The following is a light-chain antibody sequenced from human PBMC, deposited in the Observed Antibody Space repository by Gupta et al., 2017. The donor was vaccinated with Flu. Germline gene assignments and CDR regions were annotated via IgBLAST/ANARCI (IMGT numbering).Light chain of an antibody. CDR2: GAS. V-gene: IGKV3-15*01. CDR1: QSVASN. Sequence: THPLAPRPVSPGQRATLSCRASQSVASNLVWYQQRPGQAPRLLIYGASIRATGIPARFSGRGSGTEFTLTISSLQSEDFAIYYCQQNNNWPLTFGGGTKVEIK. J-gene: IGKJ4*01. CDR3: QQNNNWPLT.